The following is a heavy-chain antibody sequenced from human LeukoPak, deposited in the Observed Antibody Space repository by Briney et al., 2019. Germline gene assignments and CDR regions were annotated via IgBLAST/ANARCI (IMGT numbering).Heavy chain of an antibody. Sequence: ASVKGSCKASGYTFTSYYMHWGRQAPGQGLEWRGWINPNSGGTNYAQKFQGRVTMTRDTSISTAYMELSRLRSDDTAVYYCARGVAGVYFYYHLDVWGKGTTVTVSS. CDR1: GYTFTSYY. D-gene: IGHD1-14*01. J-gene: IGHJ6*03. V-gene: IGHV1-2*02. CDR3: ARGVAGVYFYYHLDV. CDR2: INPNSGGT.